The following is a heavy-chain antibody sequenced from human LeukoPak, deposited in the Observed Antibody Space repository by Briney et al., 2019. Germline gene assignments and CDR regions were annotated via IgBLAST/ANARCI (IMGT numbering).Heavy chain of an antibody. J-gene: IGHJ6*02. CDR3: AKDRSIVVVVAATHGMDV. V-gene: IGHV3-30*18. CDR2: ISYDGSNK. Sequence: RGSLRFSCAASGFTFSSYGMHWVRQAPGKGLERVAVISYDGSNKYYPDSVKGRFTISRDNSKNTLYLQMNSLIAEDTAVYYCAKDRSIVVVVAATHGMDVWGQGTTVTVSS. D-gene: IGHD2-15*01. CDR1: GFTFSSYG.